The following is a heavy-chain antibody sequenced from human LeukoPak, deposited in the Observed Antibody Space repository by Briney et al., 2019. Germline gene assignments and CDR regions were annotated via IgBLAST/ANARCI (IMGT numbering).Heavy chain of an antibody. D-gene: IGHD1-1*01. J-gene: IGHJ4*02. V-gene: IGHV1-69*05. Sequence: SVKVSCKASGGTFSSYAISWVRQAPGQGLEWMGGIIPIFGTTNYAQKFQGRVTITTDESTSTAYMELSSLRSEDTAVYYCARGPELERFDYWGKGTLVTVSS. CDR1: GGTFSSYA. CDR2: IIPIFGTT. CDR3: ARGPELERFDY.